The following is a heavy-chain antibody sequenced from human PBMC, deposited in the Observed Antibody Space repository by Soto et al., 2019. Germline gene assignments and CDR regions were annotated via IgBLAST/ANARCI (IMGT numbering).Heavy chain of an antibody. CDR2: IYPGDSDT. CDR3: FRRILQGSVRDAFDI. CDR1: GYSFTNYW. J-gene: IGHJ3*02. D-gene: IGHD2-21*01. V-gene: IGHV5-51*01. Sequence: GESLKISCKGSGYSFTNYWIAWVRQMPGKGLEWMGIIYPGDSDTTYSPSFQGQVTISADKSISTAYLKWSSLKASDTAMYYCFRRILQGSVRDAFDIWGQGTMDTVSS.